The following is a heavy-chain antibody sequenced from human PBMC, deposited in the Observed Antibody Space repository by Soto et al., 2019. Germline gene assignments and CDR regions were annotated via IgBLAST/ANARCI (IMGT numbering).Heavy chain of an antibody. CDR1: GFTFSSYG. D-gene: IGHD6-19*01. V-gene: IGHV3-30*18. J-gene: IGHJ3*02. Sequence: GGSLRLSWAASGFTFSSYGMRWVRQAPGKGLEWVAVISYDGSNKYYADSVKGRFTISRDNSKNTLYLQMNSLRAEDTAVYYCAKNKQWLVAQHAFDIWGQGTIVTVSS. CDR2: ISYDGSNK. CDR3: AKNKQWLVAQHAFDI.